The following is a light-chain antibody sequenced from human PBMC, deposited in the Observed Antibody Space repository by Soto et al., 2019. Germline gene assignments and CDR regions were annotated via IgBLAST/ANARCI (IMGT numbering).Light chain of an antibody. CDR3: QAWDSSTDI. V-gene: IGLV3-1*01. CDR2: QDS. Sequence: SYELTQPPSVSVSPGQTASITCSGDKLGDKYACWYQQKPGQSPVLVIYQDSKRPSGIPERFSGSNSGNTATLTISGTQAMDEADYYCQAWDSSTDIFGTRTKLTVL. CDR1: KLGDKY. J-gene: IGLJ1*01.